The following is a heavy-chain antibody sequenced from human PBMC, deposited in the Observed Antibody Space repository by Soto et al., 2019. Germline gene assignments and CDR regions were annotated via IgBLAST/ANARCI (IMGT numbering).Heavy chain of an antibody. CDR2: INAGNGNT. J-gene: IGHJ4*02. CDR1: GYTFTSYA. Sequence: ASVKVSCKASGYTFTSYAMHWVRQAPGQRLEWMGWINAGNGNTKYSQKFQGRVTITRDTSASTAYMELSSLRSEDTAVYYCARNSLYCTNGVCYTAEFDYWGQGTLVTVS. D-gene: IGHD2-8*01. CDR3: ARNSLYCTNGVCYTAEFDY. V-gene: IGHV1-3*01.